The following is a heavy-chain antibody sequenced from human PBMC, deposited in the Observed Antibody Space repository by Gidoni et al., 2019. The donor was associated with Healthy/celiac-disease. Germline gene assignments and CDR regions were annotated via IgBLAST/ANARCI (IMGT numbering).Heavy chain of an antibody. V-gene: IGHV1-3*01. Sequence: QVQLVQSGAEVKKPGASVKVSCKASGYAFTSYAMHWVRQAPGQRLEWMGWINAGNGNTKYSQKFQGRVTITRDTSASTAYMELSSLRSEDTAVYYCARDRRVDCSGGSCYQPASDGMDVWGQGTTVTVSS. D-gene: IGHD2-15*01. CDR2: INAGNGNT. CDR3: ARDRRVDCSGGSCYQPASDGMDV. CDR1: GYAFTSYA. J-gene: IGHJ6*02.